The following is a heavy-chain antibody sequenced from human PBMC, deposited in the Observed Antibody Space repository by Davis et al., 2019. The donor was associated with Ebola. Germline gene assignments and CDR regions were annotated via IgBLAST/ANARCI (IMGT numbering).Heavy chain of an antibody. D-gene: IGHD2-2*01. Sequence: SVKVSCKASGFTFTSSAVQWVRQARGQRLEWIGWIVIGSGNTNYAQKFQERVTITRDMSTSTAYMDLTSLRSDDTAVYYCAAPGVCSSTSCYLFHDQISYYGMDVWGQGTTVTVSS. CDR2: IVIGSGNT. CDR3: AAPGVCSSTSCYLFHDQISYYGMDV. CDR1: GFTFTSSA. V-gene: IGHV1-58*01. J-gene: IGHJ6*02.